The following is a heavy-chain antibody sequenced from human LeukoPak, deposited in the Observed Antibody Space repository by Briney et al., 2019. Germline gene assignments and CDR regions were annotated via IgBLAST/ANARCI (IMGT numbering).Heavy chain of an antibody. D-gene: IGHD2-15*01. CDR3: ARSSLLRGYFDY. J-gene: IGHJ4*02. CDR1: GFTVSRNY. CDR2: IYSADSA. Sequence: GGSLRLSCAASGFTVSRNYMSWVRQAPGKGLEWVSVIYSADSACYADSVRGRFTISRDNSKNTLYLQMNSLRADDTAVYYCARSSLLRGYFDYWGQGTLVTVSS. V-gene: IGHV3-53*01.